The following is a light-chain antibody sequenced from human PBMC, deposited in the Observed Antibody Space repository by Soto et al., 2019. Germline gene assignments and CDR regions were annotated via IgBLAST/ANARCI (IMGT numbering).Light chain of an antibody. CDR1: QSISSW. CDR2: DVS. V-gene: IGKV1-5*01. J-gene: IGKJ1*01. Sequence: DIQMTQSPSTLSASVGDRVTITCRASQSISSWLAWYQQKPGNAPKLLIYDVSSLERGVPSRFSGSGSGTEFTLTISSLQPDDFATYYCQQFNSYSRTFGQGTKVDIK. CDR3: QQFNSYSRT.